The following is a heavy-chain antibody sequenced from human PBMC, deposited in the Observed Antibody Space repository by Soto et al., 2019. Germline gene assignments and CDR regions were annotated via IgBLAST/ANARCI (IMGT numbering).Heavy chain of an antibody. J-gene: IGHJ6*03. V-gene: IGHV4-39*01. D-gene: IGHD2-2*01. CDR2: ISYSGST. Sequence: PSETLSLTCTVSGGSISSSSSSWGWIRQPPGKGLEWLGIISYSGSTYYSPSLKSRVTISVDASKNLFSLKLSSVTAADTAVYYCARTYVTDVVVVPASKDYMDVWGKATTVTVSS. CDR3: ARTYVTDVVVVPASKDYMDV. CDR1: GGSISSSSSS.